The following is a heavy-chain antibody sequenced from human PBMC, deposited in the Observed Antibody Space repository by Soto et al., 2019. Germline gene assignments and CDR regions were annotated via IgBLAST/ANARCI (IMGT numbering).Heavy chain of an antibody. D-gene: IGHD2-15*01. CDR3: ARGQEVGAHFFDS. J-gene: IGHJ4*02. CDR2: IGTAGDT. V-gene: IGHV3-13*01. Sequence: QAGGSLRLSCEASGFTFSGFDMHWVRQPTGKGLEWVSTIGTAGDTYYAVSVKGRFTISRDNAKSSLSLQMNSLRAGDTAVYFCARGQEVGAHFFDSWGQGTQVTVSS. CDR1: GFTFSGFD.